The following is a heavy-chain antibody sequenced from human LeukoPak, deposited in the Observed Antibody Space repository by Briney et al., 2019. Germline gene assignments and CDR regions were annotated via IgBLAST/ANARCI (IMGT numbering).Heavy chain of an antibody. CDR2: TYYSGST. D-gene: IGHD2-2*01. J-gene: IGHJ4*02. Sequence: SETLSLTCTVSGGSISSGGYYWTWLRQHPGKGLEWIGSTYYSGSTYYNPSLKSRVTISVDTSKNQFSLKLSSVAAADTAVYYCARSKGGYCSSTSCARFDYWGQGTLVTVSS. V-gene: IGHV4-31*03. CDR3: ARSKGGYCSSTSCARFDY. CDR1: GGSISSGGYY.